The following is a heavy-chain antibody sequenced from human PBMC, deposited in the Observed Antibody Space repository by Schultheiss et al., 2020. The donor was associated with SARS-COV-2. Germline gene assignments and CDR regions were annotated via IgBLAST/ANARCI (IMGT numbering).Heavy chain of an antibody. CDR2: ISYDGSNK. CDR3: ARGGVVVVAARFDY. Sequence: GESLKISCAASGFTFSSYAMHWVRQAPGKGLEWVAVISYDGSNKYYADSVKGRFTISRDNSKNTLYLQMNSLRAEDTAVYYCARGGVVVVAARFDYWGQGTLVTVSS. J-gene: IGHJ4*02. CDR1: GFTFSSYA. V-gene: IGHV3-30-3*01. D-gene: IGHD2-15*01.